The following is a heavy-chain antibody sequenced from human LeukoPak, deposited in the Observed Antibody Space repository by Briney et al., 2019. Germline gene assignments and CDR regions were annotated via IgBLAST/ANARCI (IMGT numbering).Heavy chain of an antibody. Sequence: SETLSLTCAVYGGSFSGYYWSWIRQPPGKGLEWIGEINHSGSTNYNPSLKSRVAISVDTSKNQFSLKLSSVTAADTAVYYCARGAPKRGDYYYDSSGYPLLLDYWGQGTLVTVPS. CDR2: INHSGST. CDR1: GGSFSGYY. CDR3: ARGAPKRGDYYYDSSGYPLLLDY. J-gene: IGHJ4*02. D-gene: IGHD3-22*01. V-gene: IGHV4-34*01.